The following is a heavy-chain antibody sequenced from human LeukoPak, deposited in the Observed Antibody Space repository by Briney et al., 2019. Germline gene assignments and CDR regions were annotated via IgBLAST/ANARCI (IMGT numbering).Heavy chain of an antibody. V-gene: IGHV3-64D*09. J-gene: IGHJ6*02. CDR3: VKWRAAMAPRDYYYGMDV. Sequence: GGSLRLSCSASGFTFSTYAMHWVRRAPGKGLEYVSAISSDGGSTYYADSVKGTFTISRDNSKNTLYLQMSSLRPDDTAVYYCVKWRAAMAPRDYYYGMDVWGQGTTVTVSS. CDR2: ISSDGGST. CDR1: GFTFSTYA. D-gene: IGHD6-6*01.